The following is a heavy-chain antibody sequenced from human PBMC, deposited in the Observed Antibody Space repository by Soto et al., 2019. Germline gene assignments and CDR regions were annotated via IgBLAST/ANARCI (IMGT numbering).Heavy chain of an antibody. CDR2: ITAGIGTA. V-gene: IGHV1-3*01. D-gene: IGHD1-26*01. Sequence: ASVKVSCKASGYTFTSYAMHWVRQAPGQGLEWMGWITAGIGTANYSQKFQGRVTITADESTSTAYMELSSLRSEDTAVYYCATGLVGPTLERDYWGQGTLVTVSS. CDR3: ATGLVGPTLERDY. J-gene: IGHJ4*02. CDR1: GYTFTSYA.